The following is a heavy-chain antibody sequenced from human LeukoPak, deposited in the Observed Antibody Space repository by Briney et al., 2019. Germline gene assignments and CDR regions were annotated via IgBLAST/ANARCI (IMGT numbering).Heavy chain of an antibody. CDR1: GYSFTSYW. CDR2: IYPGDSDT. D-gene: IGHD6-19*01. V-gene: IGHV5-51*01. J-gene: IGHJ5*02. Sequence: GESLKISGKGSGYSFTSYWIGWVRQMPGKGLEWMGIIYPGDSDTRYSPSFQGQVTISADKSISTAYLQWSSLKASDTAMYYCARIPGYSSGWGNWFDPWGQGTLVTVSS. CDR3: ARIPGYSSGWGNWFDP.